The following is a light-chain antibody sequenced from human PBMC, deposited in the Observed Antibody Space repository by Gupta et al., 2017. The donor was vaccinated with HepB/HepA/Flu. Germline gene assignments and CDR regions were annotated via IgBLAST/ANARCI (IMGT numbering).Light chain of an antibody. Sequence: IGMTPSPASLSVSLGETAPSNCKASQSVLYSSNNKNYLAWYQQKTGQTPKLLIYWASTRESGVPDRFSGSGSGTDFTLTTSSLQAADVAVYYCQQYYSSPPWTFGQGTKVENK. CDR2: WAS. J-gene: IGKJ1*01. V-gene: IGKV4-1*01. CDR3: QQYYSSPPWT. CDR1: QSVLYSSNNKNY.